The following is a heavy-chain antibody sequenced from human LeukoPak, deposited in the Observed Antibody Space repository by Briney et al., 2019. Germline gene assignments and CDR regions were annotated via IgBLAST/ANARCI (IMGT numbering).Heavy chain of an antibody. V-gene: IGHV4-34*01. Sequence: SETLSLTCAVYGGSFSGYSWSWIRQPPGKGLEWIGEINHSGSTNYNPSLKSRVTISVDTSKNQFSLKLSSVTAADTAVYYCARGGGDYGIFDYWGQGTLVTVSS. D-gene: IGHD4-17*01. CDR1: GGSFSGYS. CDR2: INHSGST. CDR3: ARGGGDYGIFDY. J-gene: IGHJ4*02.